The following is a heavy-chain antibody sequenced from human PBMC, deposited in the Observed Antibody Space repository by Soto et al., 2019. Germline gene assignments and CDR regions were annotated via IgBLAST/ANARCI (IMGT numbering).Heavy chain of an antibody. CDR1: GGSISSYY. Sequence: SETLSLTCTVSGGSISSYYWNWFRKPPGKGLEWIGYIYYSGSTNYNPSLKSRVTISVDTSKNQFSLKLSSVAAADTAVYYCGRERYSRGWNVWCFAPGAQGTLLPVSS. D-gene: IGHD6-19*01. J-gene: IGHJ5*02. CDR3: GRERYSRGWNVWCFAP. V-gene: IGHV4-59*01. CDR2: IYYSGST.